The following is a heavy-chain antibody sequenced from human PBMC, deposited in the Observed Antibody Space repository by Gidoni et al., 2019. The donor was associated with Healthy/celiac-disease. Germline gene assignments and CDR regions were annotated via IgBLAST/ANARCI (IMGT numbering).Heavy chain of an antibody. Sequence: EGQLVESGGGLVKPGRDLRLSCTASGFTFGDYAMSWFRQAPGMGLEWVGFIRSKAYGGTTEYAASVKGRFTISRDDSKSIAYLQLNSLKTEDTAVYYCTRDRSSGWTDWGQGTLVTVSS. J-gene: IGHJ4*02. CDR2: IRSKAYGGTT. D-gene: IGHD6-19*01. V-gene: IGHV3-49*05. CDR3: TRDRSSGWTD. CDR1: GFTFGDYA.